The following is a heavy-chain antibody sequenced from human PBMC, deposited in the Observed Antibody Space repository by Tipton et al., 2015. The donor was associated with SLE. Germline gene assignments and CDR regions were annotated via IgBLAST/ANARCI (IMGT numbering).Heavy chain of an antibody. Sequence: TLSLTCNVSGDSISSGNYYWSWIRQHPGKGLEWIGYIHYSGSTYSYPSLKSRLTMSVDMSKNQFSLKLTSVTAADTARYYCARQPFATRSGFDVWGQGTMVTVSS. CDR3: ARQPFATRSGFDV. J-gene: IGHJ3*01. CDR1: GDSISSGNYY. D-gene: IGHD6-25*01. V-gene: IGHV4-31*03. CDR2: IHYSGST.